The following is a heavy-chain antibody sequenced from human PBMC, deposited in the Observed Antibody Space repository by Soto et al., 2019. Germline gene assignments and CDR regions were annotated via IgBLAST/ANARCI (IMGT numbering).Heavy chain of an antibody. Sequence: SETLSLTCTVSCYSISSGSYWAWIRQPPGKGPEWIASIYHGGTTFYNPSLKSRITISVDTSNNQFSLKLTSVTAADTAVYYCARVHVMVVAGSTFDYWGHGTLVTVSS. D-gene: IGHD6-19*01. CDR3: ARVHVMVVAGSTFDY. CDR1: CYSISSGSY. CDR2: IYHGGTT. V-gene: IGHV4-38-2*02. J-gene: IGHJ4*01.